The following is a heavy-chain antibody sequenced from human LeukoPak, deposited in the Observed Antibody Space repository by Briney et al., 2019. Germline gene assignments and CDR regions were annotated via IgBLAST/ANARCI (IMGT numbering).Heavy chain of an antibody. V-gene: IGHV3-20*04. CDR3: ARGCFGELLFDH. CDR2: ISSSGSHI. J-gene: IGHJ4*02. D-gene: IGHD3-10*01. Sequence: GGSLRLYCAASGFTFDDHGMSWVRQPTGKGLEWVSCISSSGSHIYSVDSVKGRFAISRDNAKNSLYLQMNSLRAEDTALYYCARGCFGELLFDHWGQGTLVTVPS. CDR1: GFTFDDHG.